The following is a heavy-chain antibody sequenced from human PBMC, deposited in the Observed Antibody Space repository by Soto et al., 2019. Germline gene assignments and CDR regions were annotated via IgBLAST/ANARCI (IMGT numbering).Heavy chain of an antibody. CDR1: GDSVSSNSAA. V-gene: IGHV6-1*01. J-gene: IGHJ6*02. CDR3: ARAVSMVRGVIPYYYGMDV. D-gene: IGHD3-10*01. CDR2: TYYRSKWYN. Sequence: SQTLSLTCVISGDSVSSNSAAWNWIRQSPSRGLEWLGRTYYRSKWYNDYAVSVKSRITINPDTSKNQFSLQLNSVTPEDTAVYYCARAVSMVRGVIPYYYGMDVWGQGTTVTVSS.